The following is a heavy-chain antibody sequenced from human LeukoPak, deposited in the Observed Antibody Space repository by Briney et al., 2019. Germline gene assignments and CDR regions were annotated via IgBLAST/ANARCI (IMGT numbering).Heavy chain of an antibody. J-gene: IGHJ4*02. V-gene: IGHV3-11*01. D-gene: IGHD6-19*01. CDR2: ISSSGSTI. CDR3: AREQHYSSGLDY. Sequence: GSLRLSCAASGFTFSDYYMSWIRQAPGKGREGVSYISSSGSTIYYADSVKGRFTISRDNAKNSLYLQMNSLRAEDTAVYYCAREQHYSSGLDYWGQGTLVTVSS. CDR1: GFTFSDYY.